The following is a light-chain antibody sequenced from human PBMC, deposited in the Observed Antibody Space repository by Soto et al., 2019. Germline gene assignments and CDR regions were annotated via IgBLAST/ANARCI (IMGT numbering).Light chain of an antibody. J-gene: IGLJ3*02. CDR3: QSWATGIRV. Sequence: QLVLTQSPSASASLGASVKLTCTLSSGHSSYAIAWHQQQPEKGPRYLMKLNDDGTHTKGDGIPDRFSGSSSGAERYLIISSLQSEDEADYYCQSWATGIRVFGGGTKLTVL. CDR2: LNDDGTH. CDR1: SGHSSYA. V-gene: IGLV4-69*01.